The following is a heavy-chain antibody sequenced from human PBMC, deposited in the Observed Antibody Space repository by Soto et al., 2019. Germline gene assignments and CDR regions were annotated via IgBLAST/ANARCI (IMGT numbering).Heavy chain of an antibody. J-gene: IGHJ4*02. CDR1: GFSFAPNYW. D-gene: IGHD2-21*02. CDR2: IDPRDSNT. CDR3: TRRNHVGVATADDFDY. V-gene: IGHV5-51*01. Sequence: PGESLKISCKGFGFSFAPNYWIAWARQMPGKGLEWVGIIDPRDSNTLYSPSFQGHVTISLDNSITTTYLQWSSLRPSDSAIYYCTRRNHVGVATADDFDYWGQGTLVTVSS.